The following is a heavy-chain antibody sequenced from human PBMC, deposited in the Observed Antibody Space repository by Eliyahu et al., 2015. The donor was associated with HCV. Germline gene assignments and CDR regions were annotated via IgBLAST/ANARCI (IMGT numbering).Heavy chain of an antibody. CDR3: AKANGDHYYYGMDV. CDR1: GFTFSSYA. CDR2: MSGMGGTT. Sequence: SGFTFSSYAXNWVRQAPGKGLEWVSSMSGMGGTTXYADSVKGRFTISRDNSKNTLYLQMNSLRAEDTAEYYCAKANGDHYYYGMDVWGQGTTVTVSS. J-gene: IGHJ6*02. V-gene: IGHV3-23*01. D-gene: IGHD4-17*01.